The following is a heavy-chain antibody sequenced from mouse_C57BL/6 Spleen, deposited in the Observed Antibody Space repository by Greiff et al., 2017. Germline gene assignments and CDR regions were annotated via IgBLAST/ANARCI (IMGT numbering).Heavy chain of an antibody. D-gene: IGHD2-4*01. V-gene: IGHV5-17*01. CDR2: ISSGSSTI. CDR3: ARDDYDVGFAY. CDR1: GFTFSDYG. Sequence: VQLKESGGGLVKPGGSLKLSCAASGFTFSDYGMHWVRQAPEKGLAWVAYISSGSSTIYYADTVKGRFTISRDNAKNTLFLQMTSLRSEDTAMYYCARDDYDVGFAYWGQGTLVTVSA. J-gene: IGHJ3*01.